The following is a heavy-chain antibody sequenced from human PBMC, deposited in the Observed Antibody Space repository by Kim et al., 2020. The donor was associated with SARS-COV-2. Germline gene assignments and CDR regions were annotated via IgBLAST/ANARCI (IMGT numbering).Heavy chain of an antibody. CDR1: GFTFSSYG. J-gene: IGHJ5*02. CDR3: AKDQYVLLWFGDPSGFDP. D-gene: IGHD3-10*01. V-gene: IGHV3-30*18. CDR2: ISYDGSNK. Sequence: GGSLRLSCAASGFTFSSYGMHWVRQAPGKGLEWVAVISYDGSNKYYADSVKGRFTISRDNSKNTLYLQMNSLRAEDTAVYYCAKDQYVLLWFGDPSGFDPWGQGTLVTVSS.